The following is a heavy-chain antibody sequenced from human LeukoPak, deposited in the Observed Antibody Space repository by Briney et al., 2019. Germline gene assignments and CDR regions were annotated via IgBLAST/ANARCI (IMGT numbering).Heavy chain of an antibody. J-gene: IGHJ4*02. CDR1: GYTFTVNY. V-gene: IGHV1-2*02. CDR3: ARDRYDFWSGPVDY. D-gene: IGHD3-3*01. Sequence: GASVKVSFKASGYTFTVNYIHWVRQAPGQGLEWMGWINPNSGGPNYAQKFQGRVTMTLDTSISTAYMELSRLTSDDTAVYYCARDRYDFWSGPVDYWGQGTLVTVSS. CDR2: INPNSGGP.